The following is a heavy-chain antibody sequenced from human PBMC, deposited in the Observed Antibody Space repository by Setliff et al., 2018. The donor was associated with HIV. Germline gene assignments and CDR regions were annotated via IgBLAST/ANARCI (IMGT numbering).Heavy chain of an antibody. CDR2: IYYSGST. CDR3: VTSSSWSSRLNF. V-gene: IGHV4-39*01. Sequence: SETLSLTCAVYGGSVSGHYWGWFRQPPGKGLEWIGSIYYSGSTYCNPSLKSRVTISVDTSKNQFSLKLSSVTAADAAVYYCVTSSSWSSRLNFWGQGMLVTVSS. D-gene: IGHD6-13*01. J-gene: IGHJ4*02. CDR1: GGSVSGHY.